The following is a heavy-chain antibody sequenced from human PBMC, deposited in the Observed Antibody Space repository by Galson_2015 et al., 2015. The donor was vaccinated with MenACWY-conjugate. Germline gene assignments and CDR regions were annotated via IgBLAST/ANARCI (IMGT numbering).Heavy chain of an antibody. J-gene: IGHJ6*03. Sequence: SLRLSCAASGFTFTDYYMSWIRQAPGKGLEWVAKIKQDGSEQYYVDSVRGRFSISRDNLKNSLYLQMNSLRVEDTAVYYCAREIRYYYYYIDAWGKGTTVTVSS. CDR2: IKQDGSEQ. V-gene: IGHV3-7*03. CDR1: GFTFTDYY. CDR3: AREIRYYYYYIDA.